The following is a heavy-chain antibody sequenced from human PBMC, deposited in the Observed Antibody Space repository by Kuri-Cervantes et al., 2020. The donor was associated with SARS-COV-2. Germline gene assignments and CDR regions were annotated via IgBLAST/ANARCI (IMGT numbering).Heavy chain of an antibody. CDR1: GFTFSSYA. D-gene: IGHD3-10*01. V-gene: IGHV3-30-3*01. CDR3: AREDVLLQDAFDI. J-gene: IGHJ3*02. CDR2: ISYDGSNK. Sequence: LSLTCAASGFTFSSYAMHWVRQAPDKGLEWVAVISYDGSNKYYADSVKGRFTISRDNSKNTLYLQMNSLRAEDTAVYYCAREDVLLQDAFDIWGQGTMVTVSS.